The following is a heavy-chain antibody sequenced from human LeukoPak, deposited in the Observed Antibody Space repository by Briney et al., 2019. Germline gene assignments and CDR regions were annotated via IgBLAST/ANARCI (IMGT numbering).Heavy chain of an antibody. CDR1: GFTFSSYS. V-gene: IGHV3-48*01. D-gene: IGHD3-22*01. CDR3: ARDSIYNYYDSSGYRQAVDY. CDR2: ISRSSSTI. Sequence: GGSLRLSCAASGFTFSSYSMNWVRQAPGKGLEWVSYISRSSSTIYYADSVKGRFTISRDNAKNSLYLQMNSLRAEDTAVYYCARDSIYNYYDSSGYRQAVDYWGQGTLVTVSS. J-gene: IGHJ4*02.